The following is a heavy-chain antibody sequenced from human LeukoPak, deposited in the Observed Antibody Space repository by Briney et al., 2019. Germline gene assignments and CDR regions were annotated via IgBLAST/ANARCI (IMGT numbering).Heavy chain of an antibody. J-gene: IGHJ4*02. CDR1: GGSISSGSYY. CDR2: IYTSGST. CDR3: ARVRSYGPSGSYLDY. V-gene: IGHV4-61*02. D-gene: IGHD1-26*01. Sequence: SETLSLTCTVSGGSISSGSYYWSWIRQPAGKGPEWIGRIYTSGSTNYNPSLKSRVTISVDTSKNQFSLKLSSVTAADTAVYYCARVRSYGPSGSYLDYWGQGTLVTVSS.